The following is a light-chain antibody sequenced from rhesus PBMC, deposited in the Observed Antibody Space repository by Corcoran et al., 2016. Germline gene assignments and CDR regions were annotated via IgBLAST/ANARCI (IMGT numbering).Light chain of an antibody. J-gene: IGKJ2*01. CDR1: QGLTND. CDR3: QQYYSTPYS. Sequence: DIQMTQSPSSLSASVGDRVTITCRASQGLTNDLAWYQQKPGETPKLLIYGASSLPSGIPSRFTGRGSGTSFTLTIRSLHPEDCATYYCQQYYSTPYSFGQGTKVEIK. CDR2: GAS. V-gene: IGKV1-33*02.